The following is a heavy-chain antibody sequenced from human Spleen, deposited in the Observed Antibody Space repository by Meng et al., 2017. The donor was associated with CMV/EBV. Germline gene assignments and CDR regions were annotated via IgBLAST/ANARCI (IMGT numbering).Heavy chain of an antibody. CDR2: IGTAGDT. CDR3: AKDGRYQLLYIGRGLPDY. Sequence: GESLKISCAASGFTFSSYDMHWVRQATGKGLEWVSAIGTAGDTYYPGSMKGRFTNSRENAKNTLYLQMNRLRAEDTAVYYCAKDGRYQLLYIGRGLPDYWGQGTLVTVSS. V-gene: IGHV3-13*01. D-gene: IGHD2-2*02. CDR1: GFTFSSYD. J-gene: IGHJ4*02.